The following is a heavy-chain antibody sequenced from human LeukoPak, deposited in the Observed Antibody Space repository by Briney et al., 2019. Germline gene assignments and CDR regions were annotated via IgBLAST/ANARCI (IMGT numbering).Heavy chain of an antibody. V-gene: IGHV4-34*01. J-gene: IGHJ4*02. Sequence: SETLSLTCAVYGGSFSGYYWSWIRQPPGKGLEWIGEINHSGSTNYNPSLKSRVTISVDTSKNQFSLKLSSVTAADTAVYYCARRVPAAMLTYWGQVTLVTVSS. CDR1: GGSFSGYY. CDR2: INHSGST. CDR3: ARRVPAAMLTY. D-gene: IGHD2-2*01.